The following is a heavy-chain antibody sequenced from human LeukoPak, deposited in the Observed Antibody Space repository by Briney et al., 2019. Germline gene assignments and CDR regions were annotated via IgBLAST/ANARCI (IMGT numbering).Heavy chain of an antibody. J-gene: IGHJ1*01. CDR3: AKEIGGYSGYFQH. V-gene: IGHV3-9*01. CDR2: ISWNSGGI. CDR1: GFTFDDYA. Sequence: SLRLSCAASGFTFDDYAMHWVRQAPGKGLEWVSGISWNSGGIGYADSVKGRFTISRDNAKNSLYLQMNSLRAEDTALYYCAKEIGGYSGYFQHWGQGTLVTVSS. D-gene: IGHD1-26*01.